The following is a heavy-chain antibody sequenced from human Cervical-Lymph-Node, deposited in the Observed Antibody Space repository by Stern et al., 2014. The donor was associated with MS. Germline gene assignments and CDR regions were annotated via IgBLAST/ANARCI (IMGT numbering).Heavy chain of an antibody. V-gene: IGHV3-64*01. CDR2: ISSNGSRT. CDR3: ARGGVGAIT. CDR1: GFSFSSNA. D-gene: IGHD1-26*01. Sequence: EMQLVESGGGLVHPGGSLRLSCAASGFSFSSNAMHWVRQAPGKGLEFVSAISSNGSRTYYASSVEVRFTISRDNSKNTLYLQMGSLRTDDIAVYYCARGGVGAITWGQGTLVTVSS. J-gene: IGHJ4*02.